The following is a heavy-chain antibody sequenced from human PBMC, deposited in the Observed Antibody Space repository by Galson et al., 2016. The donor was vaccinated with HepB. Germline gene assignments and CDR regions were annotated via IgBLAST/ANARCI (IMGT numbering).Heavy chain of an antibody. CDR2: ISSSISPI. J-gene: IGHJ3*01. D-gene: IGHD4/OR15-4a*01. CDR1: GFAFSSSG. V-gene: IGHV3-48*02. Sequence: SLRLSCAGSGFAFSSSGMNWVRQAPGKGLQWLSYISSSISPIYYADSVKGRFTISRDNAKNSVYLQMNSLRDEDTAVYYCARELVRSAFDRWGQGTMVTVS. CDR3: ARELVRSAFDR.